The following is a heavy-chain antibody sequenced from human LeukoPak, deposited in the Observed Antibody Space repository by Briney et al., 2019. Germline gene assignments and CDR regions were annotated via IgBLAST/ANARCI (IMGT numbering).Heavy chain of an antibody. V-gene: IGHV3-7*01. D-gene: IGHD2-15*01. CDR2: IKQDGSEK. J-gene: IGHJ4*02. Sequence: GGSLRLSCAASGFTFSSYWMSWVRQAPGKGLEWVAIIKQDGSEKYYVDSVKGRFTISRDNAKNSLYLQMNSLSAEDTAVYYCARHSRGSPIDDWGQGTLVTVSS. CDR3: ARHSRGSPIDD. CDR1: GFTFSSYW.